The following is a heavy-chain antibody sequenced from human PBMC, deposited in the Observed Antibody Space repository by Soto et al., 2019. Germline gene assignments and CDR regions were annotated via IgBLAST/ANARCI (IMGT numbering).Heavy chain of an antibody. V-gene: IGHV3-23*01. CDR2: ISGSGGST. CDR3: GKDIRSGSIDY. Sequence: PGGSLRLSCAASGFTFSSYAMSWVRQAPGKGLEWVSAISGSGGSTYYADSVKGRFTISRDNSKNTLYLQMNSLRAVDSSRYYCGKDIRSGSIDYWGQGTLVTVSS. J-gene: IGHJ4*02. CDR1: GFTFSSYA. D-gene: IGHD1-1*01.